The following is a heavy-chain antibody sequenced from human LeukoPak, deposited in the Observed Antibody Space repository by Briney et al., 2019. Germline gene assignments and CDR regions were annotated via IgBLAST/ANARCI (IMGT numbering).Heavy chain of an antibody. J-gene: IGHJ6*02. CDR2: ISSSGSTI. D-gene: IGHD3-10*01. CDR3: ARDLPHALLQWFGESDYGMDV. CDR1: GFTFSDYY. V-gene: IGHV3-11*01. Sequence: GGSLRLSCAASGFTFSDYYMSWIRQAPGKGLEWVSYISSSGSTIYYADSVKGRFTISRDNAKNSLYLQMNSLRAEDTAVYYCARDLPHALLQWFGESDYGMDVWGQGTTVTVSS.